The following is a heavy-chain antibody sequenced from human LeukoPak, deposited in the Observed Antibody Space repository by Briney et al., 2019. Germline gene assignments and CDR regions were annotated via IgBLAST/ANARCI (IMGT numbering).Heavy chain of an antibody. CDR2: FYTSGST. CDR3: ARGIPGSYGMDV. CDR1: GGXISSYY. Sequence: SETLSLTCTVSGGXISSYYCNWIRQPAGKGLEWIGRFYTSGSTNYNPSLKSRVTMSVDTSKNQFSLKLSSVTAADTAVYYCARGIPGSYGMDVWGQGTTVTVSS. V-gene: IGHV4-4*07. D-gene: IGHD5-18*01. J-gene: IGHJ6*02.